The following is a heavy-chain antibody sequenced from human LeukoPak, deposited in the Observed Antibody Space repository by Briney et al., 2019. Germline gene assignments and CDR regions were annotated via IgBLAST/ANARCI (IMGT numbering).Heavy chain of an antibody. CDR2: ISSSSSYI. D-gene: IGHD1-26*01. Sequence: PGGSLRLSCAASGFTFSSYSMNWVHQAPGKGLEWVSSISSSSSYIYYADSVKGRFTISRDNAKNSLYLQMNSLRAEDTAVYYCARDGVAVGATTLDYWGQGTLVTVSS. J-gene: IGHJ4*02. CDR3: ARDGVAVGATTLDY. CDR1: GFTFSSYS. V-gene: IGHV3-21*01.